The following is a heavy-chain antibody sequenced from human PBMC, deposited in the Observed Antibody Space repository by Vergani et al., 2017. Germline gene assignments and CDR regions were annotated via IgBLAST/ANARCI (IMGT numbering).Heavy chain of an antibody. Sequence: QVQLVQSGAEVKKPGASVTVSCKASGYTFTSYDINWVRQATGQGLEWMGWMNPNSGNTGYAQKFQGRVTMTRNTSISTAYMELSSLRSEDTAVYYCARGPSYDFWSGWGYYYYYYMDVWGKGTTVTVSS. CDR3: ARGPSYDFWSGWGYYYYYYMDV. D-gene: IGHD3-3*01. CDR2: MNPNSGNT. V-gene: IGHV1-8*01. CDR1: GYTFTSYD. J-gene: IGHJ6*03.